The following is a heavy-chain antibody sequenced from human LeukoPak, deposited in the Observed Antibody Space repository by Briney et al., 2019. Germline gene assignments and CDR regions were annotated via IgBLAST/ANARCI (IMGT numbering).Heavy chain of an antibody. CDR2: IIPILGIA. J-gene: IGHJ4*02. Sequence: SVTVSFKASGGTVSSYAISWVRQGPGQGLEWMGRIIPILGIANYAQKFQGRVTITADKSTSTAYMELSSLRSEDTAVYYCARGYYSGSGSYSMWGQGTLVTVSS. D-gene: IGHD3-10*01. CDR1: GGTVSSYA. CDR3: ARGYYSGSGSYSM. V-gene: IGHV1-69*04.